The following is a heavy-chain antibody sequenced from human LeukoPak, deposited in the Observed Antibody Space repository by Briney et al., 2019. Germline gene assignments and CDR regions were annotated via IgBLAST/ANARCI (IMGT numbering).Heavy chain of an antibody. CDR1: GFTFSSYG. CDR2: ISYDGSNK. CDR3: ARDRGSGLDY. D-gene: IGHD3-10*01. Sequence: GGSLRLSCAASGFTFSSYGMHWVRQAPGKGLDWVAVISYDGSNKYYGDSVKGRFTISRDNSKNTLYLQMNSLRAEDTAVYYCARDRGSGLDYWGQGTLVTVSS. V-gene: IGHV3-30*03. J-gene: IGHJ4*02.